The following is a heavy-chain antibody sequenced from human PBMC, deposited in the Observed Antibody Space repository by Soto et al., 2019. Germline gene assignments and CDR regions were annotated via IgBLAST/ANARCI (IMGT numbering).Heavy chain of an antibody. Sequence: EVQLLESGGGLVQPGGSLRLSCAASGFTFSSSAMSWIRQAPGKGLDWVASISSSGSSTYYSDSVKGRFTISRDNSKNTMYLQIIRLRAEDTAVYYCAKGGRRGSGWYLGDYWGQGALVTVSS. CDR2: ISSSGSST. CDR3: AKGGRRGSGWYLGDY. CDR1: GFTFSSSA. J-gene: IGHJ4*02. V-gene: IGHV3-23*01. D-gene: IGHD6-19*01.